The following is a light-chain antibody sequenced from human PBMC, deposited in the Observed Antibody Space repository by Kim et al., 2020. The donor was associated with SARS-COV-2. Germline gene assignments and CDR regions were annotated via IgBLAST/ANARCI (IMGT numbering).Light chain of an antibody. J-gene: IGLJ1*01. Sequence: GQGHPVTCSGAISDVGYDSSLSWYNQPPGNAPNVFMYKVSARALGFSIRFSRSQSGNTASLTISGLRAVDEADYYCNSHTASSTYVIVSGTKVTVL. CDR2: KVS. V-gene: IGLV2-14*01. CDR1: ISDVGYDSS. CDR3: NSHTASSTYV.